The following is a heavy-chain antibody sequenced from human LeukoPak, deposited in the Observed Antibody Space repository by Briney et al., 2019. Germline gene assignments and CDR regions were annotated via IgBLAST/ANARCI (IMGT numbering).Heavy chain of an antibody. Sequence: SETLSLTCTVSGGSISSYYWSWIRQPPGKGLEWIGYIYYSGSTNYNPSLKSRVTISVDTSKNQFSLKLSSMTAADTAVYYCARGYSKADYWGQGTLVTVSS. J-gene: IGHJ4*02. D-gene: IGHD4-11*01. CDR2: IYYSGST. V-gene: IGHV4-59*08. CDR3: ARGYSKADY. CDR1: GGSISSYY.